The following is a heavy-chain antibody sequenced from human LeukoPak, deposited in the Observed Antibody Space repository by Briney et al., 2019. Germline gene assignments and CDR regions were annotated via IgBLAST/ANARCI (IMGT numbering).Heavy chain of an antibody. CDR1: GFTFSSYA. D-gene: IGHD3-10*01. CDR3: ARFRHGSGRGIDP. Sequence: GGSLRLSCAASGFTFSSYAMSWVRQAPGKGLEWVSAISGSGGSTYYADSVKGRFTISRDNSKNTLYLQMNSLRAEDTAVYYCARFRHGSGRGIDPWGQETLVTVSS. V-gene: IGHV3-23*01. CDR2: ISGSGGST. J-gene: IGHJ5*02.